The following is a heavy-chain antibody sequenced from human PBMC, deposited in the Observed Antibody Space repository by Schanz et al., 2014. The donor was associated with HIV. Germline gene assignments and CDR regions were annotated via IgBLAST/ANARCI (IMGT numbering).Heavy chain of an antibody. CDR2: ISESGGRT. Sequence: EVQLLESGGGLVQPGGSLRLSCAASGFTFNNYAVSWVRQAPGKGLEWVSSISESGGRTFYAGSVKGRFAISRDKSKNTLYLQMNSLRVEDTAVYYCAKMARSVAANTNFDYWGQGTLVTVSS. J-gene: IGHJ4*02. V-gene: IGHV3-23*01. D-gene: IGHD6-19*01. CDR3: AKMARSVAANTNFDY. CDR1: GFTFNNYA.